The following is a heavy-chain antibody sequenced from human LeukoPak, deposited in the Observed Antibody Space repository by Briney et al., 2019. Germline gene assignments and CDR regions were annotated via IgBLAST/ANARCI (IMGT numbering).Heavy chain of an antibody. J-gene: IGHJ4*02. Sequence: SETLSLTCTVSGGSISSSSYYWVWIRQPPGKGLEWIGSIYYSGSTYYNPSLKSRVTVSVDTSKNQFSLELTSVTAADTAVYFCARHSGSGSYHSPFGNWGQGTLVTVSS. D-gene: IGHD3-10*01. CDR1: GGSISSSSYY. V-gene: IGHV4-39*01. CDR3: ARHSGSGSYHSPFGN. CDR2: IYYSGST.